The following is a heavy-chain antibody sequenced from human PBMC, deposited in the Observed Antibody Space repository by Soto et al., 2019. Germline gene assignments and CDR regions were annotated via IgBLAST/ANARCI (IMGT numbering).Heavy chain of an antibody. CDR2: IIPILGIA. V-gene: IGHV1-69*02. D-gene: IGHD5-18*01. J-gene: IGHJ4*02. Sequence: QVQLVQSGAEVKKPGSSVKVSCKASGGTFSSYISWVRQAPGQGLEWMGRIIPILGIANYAQKFQGKVTITADKSTSTAYMELSSLRSEDTAVYYXXNXAXAXTLDYWGQGTLVTVSS. CDR1: GGTFSSY. CDR3: XNXAXAXTLDY.